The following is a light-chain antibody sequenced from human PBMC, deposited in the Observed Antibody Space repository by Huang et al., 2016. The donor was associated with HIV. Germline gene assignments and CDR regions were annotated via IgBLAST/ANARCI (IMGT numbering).Light chain of an antibody. J-gene: IGKJ1*01. CDR3: QQYYSNLKT. Sequence: DIQITQSPSSRSAYVGDRVTITCRASQGISNSLAWYHQTPGKAPKLLLYAASRLESGVPSRFSGSGSGTDYTLTISSLQTEDFATYYCQQYYSNLKTVGQGTRVEIK. CDR2: AAS. CDR1: QGISNS. V-gene: IGKV1-NL1*01.